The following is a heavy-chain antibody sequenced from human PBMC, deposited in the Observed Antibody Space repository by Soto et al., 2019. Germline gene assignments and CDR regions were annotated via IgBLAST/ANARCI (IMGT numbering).Heavy chain of an antibody. CDR2: ISSSSETI. Sequence: GGSLRLSCAASGFTFSSYSMNWVRQAPGKGLEWVSSISSSSETIYYAESVKGRLTISRDNARNSLFLHMNSLRDEDTAIYYCARENEYDGTDYFISPEAFDFWGRGTTVTVSS. CDR3: ARENEYDGTDYFISPEAFDF. V-gene: IGHV3-48*02. D-gene: IGHD3-22*01. CDR1: GFTFSSYS. J-gene: IGHJ3*01.